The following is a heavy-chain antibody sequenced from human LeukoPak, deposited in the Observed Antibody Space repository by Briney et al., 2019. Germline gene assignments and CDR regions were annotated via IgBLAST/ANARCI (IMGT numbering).Heavy chain of an antibody. J-gene: IGHJ6*03. CDR1: GGSIGSSSYY. V-gene: IGHV4-39*07. D-gene: IGHD2-15*01. Sequence: PSETLSLTCIVSGGSIGSSSYYWGWVRQPPGKGLEWVGSIYYSGSTFYNPSLKSRVTISLDTSKNQFSLKLNSVTAADTAVYYCARPAGSGPFNYYYYYMDVWGKGTTVTVSS. CDR3: ARPAGSGPFNYYYYYMDV. CDR2: IYYSGST.